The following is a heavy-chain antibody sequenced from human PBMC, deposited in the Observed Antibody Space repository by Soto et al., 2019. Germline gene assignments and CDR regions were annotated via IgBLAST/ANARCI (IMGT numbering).Heavy chain of an antibody. D-gene: IGHD3-3*02. V-gene: IGHV3-23*01. J-gene: IGHJ6*02. CDR3: ATRQHIWSISLASYYYYGLAV. CDR2: ISGSGGST. CDR1: GFTFSSYA. Sequence: GGSVRLSCAASGFTFSSYAMSWVRQAPGKGLEWVSAISGSGGSTYYADSVKGRFTISRDNSKNTLYLQMNSLRAEDTAVYYSATRQHIWSISLASYYYYGLAVWGQGTNVTVSS.